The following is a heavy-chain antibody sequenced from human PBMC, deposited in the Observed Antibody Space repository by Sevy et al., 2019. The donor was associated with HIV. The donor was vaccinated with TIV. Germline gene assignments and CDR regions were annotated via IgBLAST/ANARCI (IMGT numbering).Heavy chain of an antibody. Sequence: ASVKVSCQASGYSFPTYWIAWVRQMPGKGLEWVGIVWPIESDTTYSPSFQGQVTISVDKSIHTVYLHWSSLKASHTGVYYCARGRQWPSDFDFWGQGTLVTVSS. CDR3: ARGRQWPSDFDF. J-gene: IGHJ4*02. D-gene: IGHD6-19*01. V-gene: IGHV5-51*01. CDR1: GYSFPTYW. CDR2: VWPIESDT.